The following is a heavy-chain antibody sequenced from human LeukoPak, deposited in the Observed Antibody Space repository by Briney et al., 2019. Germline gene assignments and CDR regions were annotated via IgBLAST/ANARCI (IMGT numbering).Heavy chain of an antibody. CDR2: ISAYNGNA. D-gene: IGHD2-2*01. J-gene: IGHJ4*02. CDR1: GYTFTSYG. V-gene: IGHV1-18*01. Sequence: GASVKVSCKASGYTFTSYGISWVRQAPGQGLEWMGWISAYNGNADYAQKFQGRVTMTTDTSTSTAYMELRSLRSDDTAVYFCARVSAYCTSSSCFDYWGQGTLVTVSS. CDR3: ARVSAYCTSSSCFDY.